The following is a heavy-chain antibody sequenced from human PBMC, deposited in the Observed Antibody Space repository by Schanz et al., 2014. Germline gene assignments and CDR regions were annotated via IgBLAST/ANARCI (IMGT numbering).Heavy chain of an antibody. V-gene: IGHV3-23*04. CDR2: INGNGGIT. CDR1: GFTFSTYA. Sequence: EVQLVESGGGLVQPGGSLRLSCSASGFTFSTYAMSWVRQAPGKGLEWVSAINGNGGITYYADPVKGRFTISRDNTRNSLYLQMNSLTAEDTAVYYCARGVRIDYWGQGTLVTVSS. D-gene: IGHD3-3*01. J-gene: IGHJ4*02. CDR3: ARGVRIDY.